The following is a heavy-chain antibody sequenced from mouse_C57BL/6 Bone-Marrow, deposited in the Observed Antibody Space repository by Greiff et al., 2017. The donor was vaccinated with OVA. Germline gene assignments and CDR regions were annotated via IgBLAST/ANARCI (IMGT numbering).Heavy chain of an antibody. D-gene: IGHD2-4*01. J-gene: IGHJ3*01. CDR1: GYTFTSYW. CDR3: AREGLRRAWFAY. V-gene: IGHV1-72*01. CDR2: IDPNSGGT. Sequence: QVQLKQPGAELVKPGASVKLSCKASGYTFTSYWMHWVKQRPGRGLEWIGRIDPNSGGTKYNEKFKSKATLTVDKPSSTAYMQLSSLTSEDSAVYYCAREGLRRAWFAYWGQGTLVTVSA.